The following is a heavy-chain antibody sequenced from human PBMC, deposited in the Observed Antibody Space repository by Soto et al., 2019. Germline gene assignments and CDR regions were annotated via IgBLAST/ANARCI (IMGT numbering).Heavy chain of an antibody. V-gene: IGHV3-23*01. D-gene: IGHD5-12*01. J-gene: IGHJ4*02. Sequence: GGSLRLSCAASGVTFYSYAMTWVRQAPGKGLEWVSAISGGGSSTYYAESVKGRFTISRHNSKNTLYLQMNSLRAEDTAVYYCAKTIEMATIRPFDYWGQGTVVTVSS. CDR3: AKTIEMATIRPFDY. CDR2: ISGGGSST. CDR1: GVTFYSYA.